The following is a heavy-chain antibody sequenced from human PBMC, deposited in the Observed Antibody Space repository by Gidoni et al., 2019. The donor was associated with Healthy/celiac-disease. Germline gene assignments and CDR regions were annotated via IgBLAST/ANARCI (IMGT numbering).Heavy chain of an antibody. D-gene: IGHD4-4*01. J-gene: IGHJ4*02. CDR1: GFTFSSYA. V-gene: IGHV3-23*01. CDR3: AKDRPVMTTVTTALDY. CDR2: VSGSGGST. Sequence: EVPLLESGGGLVQPGGSLRLSCAASGFTFSSYAMSWVRQAPGKGLEWVSAVSGSGGSTYYADSVKGRFTISRDNSKNTLYLQMNSLRAEDTAVYYCAKDRPVMTTVTTALDYWGQGTLVTVSS.